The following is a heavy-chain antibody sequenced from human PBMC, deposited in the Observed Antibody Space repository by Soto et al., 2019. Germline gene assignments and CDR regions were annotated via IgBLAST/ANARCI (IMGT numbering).Heavy chain of an antibody. V-gene: IGHV3-30-3*01. J-gene: IGHJ4*02. Sequence: PGGSLRLSCAASGFTFSSYAMSWVRQAPGKGLGWVAVISYDGSNKYYADSVKGRFTISRDKSKNTLNLQMNSLRAKDTAIYYCARGPSSLTRFDYWGQGTLVTVSS. CDR2: ISYDGSNK. CDR1: GFTFSSYA. CDR3: ARGPSSLTRFDY. D-gene: IGHD2-2*01.